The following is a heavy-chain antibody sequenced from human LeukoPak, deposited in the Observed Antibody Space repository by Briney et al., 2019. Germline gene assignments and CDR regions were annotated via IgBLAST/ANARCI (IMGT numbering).Heavy chain of an antibody. CDR3: ARVTGTLHYYYYMDV. CDR2: IYPGDSDT. CDR1: GYSFTSYW. J-gene: IGHJ6*03. V-gene: IGHV5-51*01. D-gene: IGHD1-7*01. Sequence: GESLKISCKGSGYSFTSYWIGWVRQMPGKGLEWMGIIYPGDSDTRYSPSFQGQVTISADKSISTAYLQWSSLKASDTAMYYCARVTGTLHYYYYMDVWGKGTTVTVSS.